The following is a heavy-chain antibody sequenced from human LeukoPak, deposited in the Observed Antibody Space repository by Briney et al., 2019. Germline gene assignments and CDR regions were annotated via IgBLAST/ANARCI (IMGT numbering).Heavy chain of an antibody. D-gene: IGHD5-18*01. J-gene: IGHJ4*02. CDR1: GFTFDDYG. Sequence: PGGSLRLSCAASGFTFDDYGMSWVRQAPGKGLEWVSGINWNGGSTGYADSVKGRFTISRDNAKNSLYLQMNSLRAEDTALYYCARGLKWDTAMVTDYFDYWGQGTLVTVSS. CDR2: INWNGGST. CDR3: ARGLKWDTAMVTDYFDY. V-gene: IGHV3-20*04.